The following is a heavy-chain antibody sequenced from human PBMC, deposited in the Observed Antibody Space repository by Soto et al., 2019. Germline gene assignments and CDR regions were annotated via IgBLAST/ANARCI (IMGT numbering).Heavy chain of an antibody. CDR2: IKSKSDGGTT. D-gene: IGHD5-18*01. Sequence: EVQLVESGGGLVKPGGSLRLSCAASGFTLTNAWMSWVRQAPGKGLEWVGRIKSKSDGGTTEYAAPVKGRFALSRDDSQKAVFLEMNSLILEDTAVYYCATEGFTYGYHGLDSWGQGSLVTVSS. J-gene: IGHJ4*02. CDR3: ATEGFTYGYHGLDS. CDR1: GFTLTNAW. V-gene: IGHV3-15*01.